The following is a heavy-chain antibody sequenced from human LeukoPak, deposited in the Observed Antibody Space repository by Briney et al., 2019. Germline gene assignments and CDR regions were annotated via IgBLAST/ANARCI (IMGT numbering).Heavy chain of an antibody. D-gene: IGHD3-10*01. J-gene: IGHJ5*02. V-gene: IGHV3-7*05. CDR2: IKQDGSEK. Sequence: GGSLRLSCAASGFTFSSYWMSWVRQAPGQGLEWVANIKQDGSEKYYVDSVQGRFTITRDNAKNSVYMQMNRLRAEDTAVYYCARDYSYGSGSRGSDPWGQGTLVTVSS. CDR3: ARDYSYGSGSRGSDP. CDR1: GFTFSSYW.